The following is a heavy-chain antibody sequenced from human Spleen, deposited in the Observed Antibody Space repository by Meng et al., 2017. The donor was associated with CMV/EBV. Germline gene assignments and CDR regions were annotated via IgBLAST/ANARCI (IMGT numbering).Heavy chain of an antibody. CDR1: GFTFSDYY. Sequence: GESLKISCAASGFTFSDYYMSWIRQAPGKGLEWLSYISGSDNAIYYADSVKGRFTISRDNAMNSLFLQMNSLRGEDAAVYYCVRVRLRDTTCYDGFDMWGQGTMVTVSS. CDR2: ISGSDNAI. V-gene: IGHV3-11*04. J-gene: IGHJ3*02. CDR3: VRVRLRDTTCYDGFDM. D-gene: IGHD2-2*01.